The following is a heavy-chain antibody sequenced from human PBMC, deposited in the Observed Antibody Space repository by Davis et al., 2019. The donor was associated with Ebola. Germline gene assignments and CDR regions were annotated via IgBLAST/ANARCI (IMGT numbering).Heavy chain of an antibody. CDR1: GYTFTSYY. D-gene: IGHD3-10*01. CDR2: INPSGGST. J-gene: IGHJ6*02. CDR3: ARDGSGSGDEYIYYYYGMDV. V-gene: IGHV1-46*01. Sequence: AASVKVSCKASGYTFTSYYMHWVRQAPGQGLEWMGIINPSGGSTSYAQKFQGRVTMTRDTSTSTVYMELSSLRSEDTAVYYCARDGSGSGDEYIYYYYGMDVWGQGTTVTVSS.